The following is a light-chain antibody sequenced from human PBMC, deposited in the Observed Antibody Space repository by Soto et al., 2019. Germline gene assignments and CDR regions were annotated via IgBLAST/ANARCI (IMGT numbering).Light chain of an antibody. J-gene: IGKJ5*01. V-gene: IGKV4-1*01. Sequence: DIVMTQSPDSLAVSLGERATINCKSSQSVLYSSNNKNYLVWYQQKPGQPPKLLIYWASTRESGVPDRFSGSGSGTDFTLTISSLQAEDVAVYYCQQYYNTPITFGKGTRLEIK. CDR3: QQYYNTPIT. CDR1: QSVLYSSNNKNY. CDR2: WAS.